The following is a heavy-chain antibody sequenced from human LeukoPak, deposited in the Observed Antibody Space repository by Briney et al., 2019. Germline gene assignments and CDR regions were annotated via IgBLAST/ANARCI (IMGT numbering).Heavy chain of an antibody. CDR3: AKGPSKLGYCSGGSCYSGDY. CDR2: ISGSGGSI. Sequence: PGGSLRLSCAASGFTFSSYAMSWVRQAPGKGLEWVSAISGSGGSIYYADSVKGRFTISRDNSKNTLYLQMNSLRAEDTAVYYCAKGPSKLGYCSGGSCYSGDYWGQGTLVTVSS. CDR1: GFTFSSYA. D-gene: IGHD2-15*01. J-gene: IGHJ4*02. V-gene: IGHV3-23*01.